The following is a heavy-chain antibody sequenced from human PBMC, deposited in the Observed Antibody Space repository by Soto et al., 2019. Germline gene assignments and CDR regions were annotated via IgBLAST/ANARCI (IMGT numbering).Heavy chain of an antibody. CDR1: GFTFSDHG. Sequence: GGSLRLSCAASGFTFSDHGMHWVRQAPGEGLQWVAVIWFDGGNEHYADSVKGRFTISRDNSKNTLYLQMYSLRAGDTAVYYCARGSLYCSSTSCSYGMDVWGQGTTVTVSS. J-gene: IGHJ6*02. CDR2: IWFDGGNE. CDR3: ARGSLYCSSTSCSYGMDV. V-gene: IGHV3-33*01. D-gene: IGHD2-15*01.